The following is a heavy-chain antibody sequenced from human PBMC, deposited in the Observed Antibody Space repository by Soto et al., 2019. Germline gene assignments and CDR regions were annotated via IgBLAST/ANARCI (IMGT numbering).Heavy chain of an antibody. V-gene: IGHV4-39*01. D-gene: IGHD1-1*01. CDR3: ARPGGWRRVRNDCLDV. J-gene: IGHJ6*02. CDR1: GGSISSSSYY. Sequence: SETLSLTCTVSGGSISSSSYYWGWIRQPPGKGLEWIGSIYYSGSTYYNPSLKSRVTISVDTSKNQFSLKLRSVTAADTAVYSCARPGGWRRVRNDCLDVWGQGTTVAVS. CDR2: IYYSGST.